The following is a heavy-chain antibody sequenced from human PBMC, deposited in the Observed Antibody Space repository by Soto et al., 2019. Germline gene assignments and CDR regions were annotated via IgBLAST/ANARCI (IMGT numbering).Heavy chain of an antibody. D-gene: IGHD3-3*01. Sequence: SQTLSLTCAISGDSVSSNRAAWNWIRQSPSRGLEWLGRTYYRSKWYNDYAVSAKSRITINPDTSKNQFSLQLNSVTPEDTAVYYCARDAQSGDYDFWSGYYYYYYYGMDVWGQGTTVTVSS. CDR3: ARDAQSGDYDFWSGYYYYYYYGMDV. J-gene: IGHJ6*02. CDR2: TYYRSKWYN. CDR1: GDSVSSNRAA. V-gene: IGHV6-1*01.